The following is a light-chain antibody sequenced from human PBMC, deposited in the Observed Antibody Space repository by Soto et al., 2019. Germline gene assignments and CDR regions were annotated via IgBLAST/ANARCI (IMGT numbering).Light chain of an antibody. CDR3: QQYGSLSWT. CDR1: QHVDRNY. J-gene: IGKJ1*01. Sequence: EIVFTQSPGTLSLSSGERASLACMARQHVDRNYLAWYQQKPGQAPRIIIFGASGRATGIPDRFSGSGSGTDFTLTISRLEPEDFAVYYCQQYGSLSWTFGQGTKVDIK. V-gene: IGKV3-20*01. CDR2: GAS.